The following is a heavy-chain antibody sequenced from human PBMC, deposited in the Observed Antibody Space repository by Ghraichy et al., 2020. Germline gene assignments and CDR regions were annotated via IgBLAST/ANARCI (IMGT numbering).Heavy chain of an antibody. Sequence: GGSLRLSCAASGVTFSTYAMSWVRQAPGKGLEWVSGISGSGGSTYYADSVKGRFTISRDNSKNTLYLQMNSLRAEDTAVYFCAKGYVQLWLLSLRYFDYWGQGTLVTVSS. CDR1: GVTFSTYA. CDR3: AKGYVQLWLLSLRYFDY. V-gene: IGHV3-23*01. D-gene: IGHD5-18*01. CDR2: ISGSGGST. J-gene: IGHJ4*02.